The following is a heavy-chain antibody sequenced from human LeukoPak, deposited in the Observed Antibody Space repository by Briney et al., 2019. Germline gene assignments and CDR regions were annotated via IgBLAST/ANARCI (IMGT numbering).Heavy chain of an antibody. J-gene: IGHJ4*02. V-gene: IGHV4-59*01. CDR3: ARADIAVADYFDY. Sequence: SETLSLTCTVSGGSISSYYWSWIRRPPGKGLEWIGYIYYSGSTNYNPSLKSRVTISVDTSKNQFSLKLSSVTAADTAVYYCARADIAVADYFDYWGQGTLVTVSS. CDR2: IYYSGST. CDR1: GGSISSYY. D-gene: IGHD6-19*01.